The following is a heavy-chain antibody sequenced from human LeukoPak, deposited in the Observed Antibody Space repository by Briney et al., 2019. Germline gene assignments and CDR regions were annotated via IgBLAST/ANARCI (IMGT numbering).Heavy chain of an antibody. D-gene: IGHD6-13*01. V-gene: IGHV3-21*01. CDR1: GFTFSSYS. Sequence: PGGSLRLSCAASGFTFSSYSMNWVRQAPGKGLEWVSSMSSGSSYTYYADSVKGRFTISRDNAKNSLYLQMNSLRAEDTAVYYRARDLRGSSWYAGRGNWFDPWGQGTLVTVSS. J-gene: IGHJ5*02. CDR3: ARDLRGSSWYAGRGNWFDP. CDR2: MSSGSSYT.